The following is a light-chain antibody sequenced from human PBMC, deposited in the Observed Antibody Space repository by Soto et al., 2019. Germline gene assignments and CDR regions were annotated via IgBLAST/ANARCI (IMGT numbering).Light chain of an antibody. V-gene: IGKV1-5*03. J-gene: IGKJ3*01. Sequence: DVQMTQSPLTLSASVGDRVTITCRASEEVRSWLAWYQQKPGKAPKLLIYKSSTLESGVPSRFSGYESGTDFKLTISSLQPEDVATYYCQQYNIYPFSFGPGTKVEVK. CDR1: EEVRSW. CDR2: KSS. CDR3: QQYNIYPFS.